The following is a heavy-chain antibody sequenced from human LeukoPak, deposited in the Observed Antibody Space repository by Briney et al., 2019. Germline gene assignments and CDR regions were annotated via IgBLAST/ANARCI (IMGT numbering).Heavy chain of an antibody. CDR3: ARDFYQWDQIYYYYMDV. J-gene: IGHJ6*03. Sequence: SETLSLTCTVSGGSISSSSYYWSWIRQPPGKGLEWIGYIYHSGSTYYNPSLKSRVTISVDRSKNQFSLKLSSVTAADTAVYYCARDFYQWDQIYYYYMDVWGKGTTVTVSS. V-gene: IGHV4-30-2*01. D-gene: IGHD1-26*01. CDR1: GGSISSSSYY. CDR2: IYHSGST.